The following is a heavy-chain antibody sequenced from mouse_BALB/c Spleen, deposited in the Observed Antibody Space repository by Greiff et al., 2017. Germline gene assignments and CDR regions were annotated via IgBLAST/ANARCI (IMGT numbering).Heavy chain of an antibody. V-gene: IGHV2-9*02. Sequence: VKLMESGPCLVAPSQSLSITCTVSGFSLTSYGVHWVRQPPGKGLEWLGVIWAGGSTNYNSALMSRLSISKDNSKRQVFLKMNSLQTDDTAMYYCARGGNYYGSRPFFDYWGQGTTLTVSS. CDR1: GFSLTSYG. D-gene: IGHD1-1*01. J-gene: IGHJ2*01. CDR2: IWAGGST. CDR3: ARGGNYYGSRPFFDY.